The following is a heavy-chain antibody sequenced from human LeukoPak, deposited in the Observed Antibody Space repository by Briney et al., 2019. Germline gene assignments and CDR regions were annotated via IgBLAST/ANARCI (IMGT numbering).Heavy chain of an antibody. CDR2: IKQDGSEI. Sequence: GGSLRLSCAASGFTFSSYWMSWVRQAPGKGLEWVANIKQDGSEIYYVDAVKGRFTISRDNSKNTLYLQMNSLRAEDTAVYYCARDRSSGYAQDYFDYWGQRTLVTVSS. V-gene: IGHV3-7*01. CDR1: GFTFSSYW. CDR3: ARDRSSGYAQDYFDY. D-gene: IGHD5-12*01. J-gene: IGHJ4*02.